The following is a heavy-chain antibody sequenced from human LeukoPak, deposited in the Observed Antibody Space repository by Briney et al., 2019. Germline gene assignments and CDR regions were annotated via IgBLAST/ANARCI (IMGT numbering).Heavy chain of an antibody. D-gene: IGHD1-26*01. Sequence: GGSLRLSCAASGFTFDDNVMHWVRQGPGKGLEWVSFINWDGGSTYYADSVKGRFTISRDNSKNSLFLQMNSLRAEDTAVYYCAKDRSKVGGTADWGQGTLVTVSS. V-gene: IGHV3-43D*03. CDR1: GFTFDDNV. CDR3: AKDRSKVGGTAD. CDR2: INWDGGST. J-gene: IGHJ4*02.